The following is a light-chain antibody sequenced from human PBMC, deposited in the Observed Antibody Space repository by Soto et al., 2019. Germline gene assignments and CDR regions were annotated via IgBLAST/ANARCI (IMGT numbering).Light chain of an antibody. CDR2: EVN. Sequence: QSALTQPPSASGSPGHSVTISCTGTSSDVGVYNFVSWYQQHPGKAPQIIIYEVNKRPPGVPDRFSGSKSGNTASLTVSGLQAEDEADYYCSSYAGNNNLVFGGGTKLTVL. J-gene: IGLJ2*01. CDR1: SSDVGVYNF. CDR3: SSYAGNNNLV. V-gene: IGLV2-8*01.